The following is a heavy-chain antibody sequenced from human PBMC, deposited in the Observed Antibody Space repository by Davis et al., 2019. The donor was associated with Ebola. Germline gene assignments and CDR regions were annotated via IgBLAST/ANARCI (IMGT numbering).Heavy chain of an antibody. CDR1: GCSISSGGYY. D-gene: IGHD3-16*01. V-gene: IGHV4-61*08. J-gene: IGHJ5*02. Sequence: SETLSLTCIVSGCSISSGGYYWSWIRQHPGKGLEWIGYIYYSGSTNYNPSLKSRVTISVDTSKNQFSLKLSSVTAADTAVYYCARGIGGAVGWFDPWGQGTLVTVSS. CDR2: IYYSGST. CDR3: ARGIGGAVGWFDP.